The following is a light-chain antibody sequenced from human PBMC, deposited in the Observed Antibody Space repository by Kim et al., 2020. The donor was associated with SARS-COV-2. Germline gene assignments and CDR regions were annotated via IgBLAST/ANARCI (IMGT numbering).Light chain of an antibody. CDR3: QVWESSNDHPV. J-gene: IGLJ2*01. Sequence: AAAETARVGSGDDKNEWYSDHWYQRKQGQRPVLVMYYDNDRTPGTPKRVSGSNSGNTATPTISTVEAADEADYYCQVWESSNDHPVFGGGTQLTVL. CDR1: KNEWYS. V-gene: IGLV3-21*01. CDR2: YDN.